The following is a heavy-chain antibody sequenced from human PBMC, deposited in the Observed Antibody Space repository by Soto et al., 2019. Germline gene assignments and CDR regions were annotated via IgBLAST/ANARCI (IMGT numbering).Heavy chain of an antibody. D-gene: IGHD3-22*01. CDR2: INHRGST. Sequence: PSETLSLTCAVYGGSFSGYYWSWIRQPPGKGLEWIGEINHRGSTNYNPSLRSRVTISVDTSKNQFSLKLSSVTAADTAVYYCARRITMIVVVEAFDIWGQGTMVTVSS. CDR1: GGSFSGYY. J-gene: IGHJ3*02. CDR3: ARRITMIVVVEAFDI. V-gene: IGHV4-34*01.